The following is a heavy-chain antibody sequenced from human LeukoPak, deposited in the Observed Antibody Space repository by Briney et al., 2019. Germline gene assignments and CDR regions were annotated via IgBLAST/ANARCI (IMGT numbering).Heavy chain of an antibody. CDR2: IFSGGTT. V-gene: IGHV3-53*04. CDR3: ARGVLGYSYGFDC. Sequence: GGSLRLSCAASGFTVSSNYMSWVRQAPGKGLEWVSVIFSGGTTYYADSVKGRFTISRHNSENMLYLQMNSLRGEDTAVYYCARGVLGYSYGFDCWGQGTLVTVSS. J-gene: IGHJ4*02. D-gene: IGHD5-18*01. CDR1: GFTVSSNY.